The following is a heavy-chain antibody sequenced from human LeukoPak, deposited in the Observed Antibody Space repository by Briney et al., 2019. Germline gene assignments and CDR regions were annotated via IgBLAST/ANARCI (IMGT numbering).Heavy chain of an antibody. CDR3: ARSSGWDSLDF. Sequence: GGSLRLSCAASGFTVSSNYMNWVRQAPGKGLEWVSVIYSGGSTYYADSVKGRFTISRDNSKNTLYLQMNTLRAEDTAVYYCARSSGWDSLDFWGQGTLVTVSS. CDR1: GFTVSSNY. V-gene: IGHV3-53*01. CDR2: IYSGGST. J-gene: IGHJ4*02. D-gene: IGHD6-19*01.